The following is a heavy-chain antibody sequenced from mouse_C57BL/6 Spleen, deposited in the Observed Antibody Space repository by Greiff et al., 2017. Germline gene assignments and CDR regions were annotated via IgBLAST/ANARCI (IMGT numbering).Heavy chain of an antibody. CDR3: ARENSSGYFYAMDD. V-gene: IGHV1-64*01. CDR1: GYTFTSYW. D-gene: IGHD3-2*02. CDR2: IHPNSGST. Sequence: VQLQQPGAELVKPGASVKLSCKASGYTFTSYWMHWVKQRPGQGLEWIGMIHPNSGSTNYNEKFKSKATLTVDKSSSTAYMQLSSLTSEDSAVYYCARENSSGYFYAMDDWGQGTSVTVSS. J-gene: IGHJ4*01.